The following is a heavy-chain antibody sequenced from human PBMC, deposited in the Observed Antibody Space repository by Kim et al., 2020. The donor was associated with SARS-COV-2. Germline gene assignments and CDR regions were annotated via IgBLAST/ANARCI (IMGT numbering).Heavy chain of an antibody. CDR3: AKAVRVDLLEFDIYYYYGMDV. Sequence: SETLSLTCTVSGGSVSSGSYYWSWIRQPPGKGLEWIGYIYYSGSTNYNPSLKSRVTISVDTSKNQFSLKLSSVTAADTAVYYCAKAVRVDLLEFDIYYYYGMDVWGQGTTVTVSS. CDR1: GGSVSSGSYY. D-gene: IGHD3-10*01. V-gene: IGHV4-61*01. CDR2: IYYSGST. J-gene: IGHJ6*02.